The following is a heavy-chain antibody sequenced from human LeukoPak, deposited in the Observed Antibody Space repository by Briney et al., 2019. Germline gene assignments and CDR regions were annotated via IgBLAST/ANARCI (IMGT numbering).Heavy chain of an antibody. J-gene: IGHJ4*02. CDR3: ARHYYDSSGPHTYYFDY. V-gene: IGHV3-53*01. Sequence: PGGSLRLSCAASGFTVSSNYMSWVRQAPGKGLEWVSVIYSGGSTYYADSVKGRFTISRDNSKNTLYLQMNSLRAEDTAVYYCARHYYDSSGPHTYYFDYWGQGTLVTVSS. CDR1: GFTVSSNY. CDR2: IYSGGST. D-gene: IGHD3-22*01.